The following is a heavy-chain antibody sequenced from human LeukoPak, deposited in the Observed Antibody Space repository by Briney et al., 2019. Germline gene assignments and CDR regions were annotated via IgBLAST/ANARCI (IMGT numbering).Heavy chain of an antibody. Sequence: GGSLRLSCAVSGFTFSSYWMSWVRQAPGKGLEWVANMNQDGSEKYYVDSVKGRFTISRDNAKNSLYLQMNSLRAEDTAVYYCARAGLNWAFDYWGQGTLVTVSS. V-gene: IGHV3-7*01. CDR1: GFTFSSYW. CDR2: MNQDGSEK. J-gene: IGHJ4*02. D-gene: IGHD7-27*01. CDR3: ARAGLNWAFDY.